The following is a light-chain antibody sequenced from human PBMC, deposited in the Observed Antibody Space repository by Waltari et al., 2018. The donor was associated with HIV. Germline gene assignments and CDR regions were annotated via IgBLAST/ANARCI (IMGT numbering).Light chain of an antibody. V-gene: IGKV3-15*01. CDR3: QQYYNWPPWT. CDR1: QSVSSN. CDR2: DAS. Sequence: IVMTQSPATLSVSPGERATRSCRASQSVSSNLAWYKQKPCQTPRLHIYDASTRATAITARFSGSGSGKEFTLTISSLQSEDFAIYYCQQYYNWPPWTFGQGTKVEIK. J-gene: IGKJ1*01.